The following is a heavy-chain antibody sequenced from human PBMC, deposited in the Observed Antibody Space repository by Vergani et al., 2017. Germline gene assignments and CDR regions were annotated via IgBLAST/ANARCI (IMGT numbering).Heavy chain of an antibody. J-gene: IGHJ4*02. V-gene: IGHV4-59*01. CDR2: IYYSGST. CDR3: AREGPYSSSSEYYFDY. CDR1: GGSISSYY. D-gene: IGHD6-6*01. Sequence: QVQLQESGPGLVKPSETLSLTCTVSGGSISSYYWSWIRQPPGKGLEWIGYIYYSGSTNYNPSLKSRVTISVDTSKNQFSLKLSSVTAADTAVYYCAREGPYSSSSEYYFDYWGQGTLVTVSS.